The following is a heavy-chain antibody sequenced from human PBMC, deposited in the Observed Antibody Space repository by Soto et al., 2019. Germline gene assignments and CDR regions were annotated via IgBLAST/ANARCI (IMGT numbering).Heavy chain of an antibody. CDR2: ISGSGGST. CDR3: AKSKITMVRGVPRWFDP. J-gene: IGHJ5*02. CDR1: GFTFSSYA. Sequence: PGGSLRLSCAASGFTFSSYAMSWVRQAPGKGLEWVSAISGSGGSTYYADSAKGRFTISRDNSKNTLYLQMNSLRAEDTAVYYCAKSKITMVRGVPRWFDPWGQGTLVTVSS. V-gene: IGHV3-23*01. D-gene: IGHD3-10*01.